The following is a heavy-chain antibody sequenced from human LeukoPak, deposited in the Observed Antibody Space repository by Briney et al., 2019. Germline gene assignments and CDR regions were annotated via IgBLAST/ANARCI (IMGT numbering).Heavy chain of an antibody. J-gene: IGHJ2*01. CDR3: ARDGYSSGPGDWYFDL. CDR1: GFTFGIYS. V-gene: IGHV3-30-3*01. D-gene: IGHD6-19*01. Sequence: GRSLRLSCAASGFTFGIYSMHWVRQAPGKGLEWVAVISYDGSNKYYADSVEGRFTISRDNSKNTVSLQMNSLRTEDTAVYYCARDGYSSGPGDWYFDLWGRGTLVTVSS. CDR2: ISYDGSNK.